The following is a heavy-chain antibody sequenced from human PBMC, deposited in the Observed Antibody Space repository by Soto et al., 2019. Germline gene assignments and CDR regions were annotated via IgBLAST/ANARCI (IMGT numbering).Heavy chain of an antibody. J-gene: IGHJ4*02. CDR2: FYYSGST. CDR1: GASINTYY. Sequence: QVQLQESGPGLVKPSETLSLTCTVSGASINTYYWSWIRQPPGKGLEWIGYFYYSGSTNYNPSLKSRITISVDTSKNQVSLKLTSVTAADPAVYYCARTSVGSGYYYGYFDSWGQGTLVTISS. CDR3: ARTSVGSGYYYGYFDS. V-gene: IGHV4-59*08. D-gene: IGHD3-22*01.